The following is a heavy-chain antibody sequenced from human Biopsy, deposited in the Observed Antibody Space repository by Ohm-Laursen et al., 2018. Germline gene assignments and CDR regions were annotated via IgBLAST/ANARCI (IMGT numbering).Heavy chain of an antibody. D-gene: IGHD6-6*01. CDR2: ISYDGYNK. J-gene: IGHJ4*02. Sequence: SLRLSCSASGFTFSSYGMHWVRQTPGKGLESVALISYDGYNKWYADSVKGRFTISRDNSKNTLYLQMNSLRAEDTAVYYCAIHEYSSSGVFDYWGQGTLVTVSS. CDR1: GFTFSSYG. CDR3: AIHEYSSSGVFDY. V-gene: IGHV3-30*03.